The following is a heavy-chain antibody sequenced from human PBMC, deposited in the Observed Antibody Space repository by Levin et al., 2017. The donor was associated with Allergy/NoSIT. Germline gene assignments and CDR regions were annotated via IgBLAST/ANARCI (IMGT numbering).Heavy chain of an antibody. D-gene: IGHD6-19*01. V-gene: IGHV3-11*01. J-gene: IGHJ4*02. CDR1: GFTFSDYY. Sequence: PGGSLSLSCAAAGFTFSDYYMSWIRQAPGKGLEWVSFITSGGTTIYYAASVKGRFTMSRDNGKNSLSLEMKSLRAEDTAVYYCAREVWLGTFDYWSQGTLVTVSS. CDR2: ITSGGTTI. CDR3: AREVWLGTFDY.